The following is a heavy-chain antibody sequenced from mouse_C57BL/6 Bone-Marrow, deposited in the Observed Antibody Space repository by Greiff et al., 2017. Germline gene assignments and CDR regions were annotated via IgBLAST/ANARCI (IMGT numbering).Heavy chain of an antibody. CDR2: ISYDGSN. V-gene: IGHV3-6*01. D-gene: IGHD1-1*01. CDR1: GYSITSGYY. Sequence: EVKLMESGPGLVKPSQSLSLTCSVTGYSITSGYYWNWIRQFPGNKLEWMSYISYDGSNNYNPSLKNRISITRDTSKNQFFLKLNSVTTEDTATYYCARAHNSGSSNYDYWGQGTTLAVSS. CDR3: ARAHNSGSSNYDY. J-gene: IGHJ2*01.